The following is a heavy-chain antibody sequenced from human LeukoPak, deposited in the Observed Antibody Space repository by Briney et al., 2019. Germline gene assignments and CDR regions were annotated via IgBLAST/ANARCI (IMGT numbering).Heavy chain of an antibody. CDR1: GGSISSYY. D-gene: IGHD1-7*01. Sequence: DPSETLSLTCTVSGGSISSYYWSWIRQPPGKGLEWIRYIYTSGSTNYNPSLKSRVTISVDTSKNQFSLKLSSVTAADTAVYYCARSYNWNYIPYYFDYWGQGTLVTVSS. J-gene: IGHJ4*02. V-gene: IGHV4-4*09. CDR2: IYTSGST. CDR3: ARSYNWNYIPYYFDY.